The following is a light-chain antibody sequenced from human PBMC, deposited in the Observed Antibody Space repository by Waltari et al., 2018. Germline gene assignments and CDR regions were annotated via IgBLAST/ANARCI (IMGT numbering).Light chain of an antibody. CDR2: EVI. J-gene: IGLJ2*01. Sequence: QSALTQPPSASVSPGQSVTISCTGTSSDVGGYNFVSCYQHHPGKAPKLIIYEVIKRPSGVPDRFSGSKSGNTASLTVSGLQAEDEADYYCSSYARSNIVIFGGGTRLTVL. CDR3: SSYARSNIVI. CDR1: SSDVGGYNF. V-gene: IGLV2-8*01.